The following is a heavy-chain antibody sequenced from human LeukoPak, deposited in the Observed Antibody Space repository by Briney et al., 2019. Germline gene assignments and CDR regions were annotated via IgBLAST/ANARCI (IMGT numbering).Heavy chain of an antibody. Sequence: PSETLSLTCTVSGGSISSYYWSWIRQPPGKGLEWIGYIYYSGSTNYNPSLKSRVTISVDTSKNQFSLKLSSVTAADTAVYYCARHRYSGSFVNYWGQGTLVTVSS. J-gene: IGHJ4*02. CDR2: IYYSGST. CDR3: ARHRYSGSFVNY. CDR1: GGSISSYY. V-gene: IGHV4-59*08. D-gene: IGHD1-26*01.